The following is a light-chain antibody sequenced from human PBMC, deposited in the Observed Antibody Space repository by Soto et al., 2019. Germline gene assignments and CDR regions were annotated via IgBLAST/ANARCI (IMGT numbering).Light chain of an antibody. CDR2: GAS. V-gene: IGKV3-20*01. CDR3: QQYASSPLT. J-gene: IGKJ4*01. CDR1: QSVSSSF. Sequence: EIVLTQSPGTLSLSPGERATLSCWGSQSVSSSFLAWYQQKPGQAPRLLIYGASSRDTGIPDMFSGSGSGPDFTLTISRLEPEDVAVYYCQQYASSPLTFGGGTKVEIK.